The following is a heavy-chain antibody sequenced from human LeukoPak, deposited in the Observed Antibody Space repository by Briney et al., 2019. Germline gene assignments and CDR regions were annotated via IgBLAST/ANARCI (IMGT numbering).Heavy chain of an antibody. V-gene: IGHV1-69*06. D-gene: IGHD2-2*01. CDR3: ARANALYCSSTSCLFDY. Sequence: SVNVSCKASGGTFSSYAISWVRQAPGQGLEWMGGIIPIFGTANYAQKFQGRVTITADKATSTAYMELSSLRSEDTAIYYCARANALYCSSTSCLFDYWGQGTLVTVSS. CDR1: GGTFSSYA. CDR2: IIPIFGTA. J-gene: IGHJ4*02.